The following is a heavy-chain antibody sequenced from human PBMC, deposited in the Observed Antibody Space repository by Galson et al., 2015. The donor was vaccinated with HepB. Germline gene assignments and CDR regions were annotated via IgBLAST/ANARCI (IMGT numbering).Heavy chain of an antibody. Sequence: SVKVSCKASGYTFTSYDINWVRQATGQGLEWMGWMNPNSGNTGYAQKFQGRVTMTRNTSISTAYMELSSLRSEDTAVYYCARFHPQYCSSTSCYIDFYYYYYYMDVWGKGTTVTVSS. CDR2: MNPNSGNT. J-gene: IGHJ6*03. D-gene: IGHD2-2*02. CDR1: GYTFTSYD. V-gene: IGHV1-8*01. CDR3: ARFHPQYCSSTSCYIDFYYYYYYMDV.